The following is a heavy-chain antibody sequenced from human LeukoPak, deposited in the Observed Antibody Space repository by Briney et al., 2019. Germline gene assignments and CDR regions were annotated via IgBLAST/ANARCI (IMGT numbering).Heavy chain of an antibody. CDR2: IYASGST. V-gene: IGHV4-4*07. CDR3: AREGGSYNCFDP. J-gene: IGHJ5*02. D-gene: IGHD1-26*01. Sequence: SETLPLTCTVSGRSMRTYYWNWIRQPAGKGLEWIGRIYASGSTDYNPSLKSRLTMSVDTSKNQFSLTLTSVTAADTAIYYCAREGGSYNCFDPWGHGTLVTVSS. CDR1: GRSMRTYY.